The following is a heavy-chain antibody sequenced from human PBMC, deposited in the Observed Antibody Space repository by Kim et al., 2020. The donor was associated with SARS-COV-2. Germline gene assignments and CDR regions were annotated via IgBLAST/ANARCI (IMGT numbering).Heavy chain of an antibody. Sequence: GGSLRLSCAASGFTFSSYSMNWVRQAPGKGLEWVSSISSSSSYIYYADSVKGRFTISRDNAKNSLYLQMNSLRAEDTAVYYCARYCSGGSCYSAYYYYGMDVWGQGTTVTVSS. CDR2: ISSSSSYI. CDR1: GFTFSSYS. CDR3: ARYCSGGSCYSAYYYYGMDV. J-gene: IGHJ6*02. V-gene: IGHV3-21*01. D-gene: IGHD2-15*01.